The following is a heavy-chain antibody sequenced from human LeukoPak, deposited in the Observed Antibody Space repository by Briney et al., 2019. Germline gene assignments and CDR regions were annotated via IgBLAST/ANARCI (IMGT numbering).Heavy chain of an antibody. CDR3: ARDGGYYYDSSGRAIDY. V-gene: IGHV1-18*01. D-gene: IGHD3-22*01. Sequence: ASVKVSCKASGYTFTSYGISWVRQAPGQGLEWMGWISAHNGNTNYAQKLQGRVTMTTDTSTSTAYMELRSLRSDDTAVYYCARDGGYYYDSSGRAIDYWGQGTLVTVSS. J-gene: IGHJ4*02. CDR1: GYTFTSYG. CDR2: ISAHNGNT.